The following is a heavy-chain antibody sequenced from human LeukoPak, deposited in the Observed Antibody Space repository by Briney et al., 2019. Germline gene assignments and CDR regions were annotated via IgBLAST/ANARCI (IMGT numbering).Heavy chain of an antibody. CDR2: IYYSGST. D-gene: IGHD1-26*01. V-gene: IGHV4-31*03. CDR3: VRWSELLGHTSFDY. Sequence: SETLSLTCTVSGGSISSGGYYWSWIRQHPGKGLEWIGYIYYSGSTYYNPSLKSRVTISVDTSKNQFSLKLSSVTAADTAVYYCVRWSELLGHTSFDYWGQGTLVTVSS. CDR1: GGSISSGGYY. J-gene: IGHJ4*02.